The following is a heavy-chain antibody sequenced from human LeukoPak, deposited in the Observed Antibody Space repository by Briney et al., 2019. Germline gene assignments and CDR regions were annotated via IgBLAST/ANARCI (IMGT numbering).Heavy chain of an antibody. V-gene: IGHV1-69*01. Sequence: SVTVSCTASAGTFSIYAISWVRQAPGQGLEWMGGIIPIFGTANYAQKFQGRVTITADESTSTAYMELSSLRSEDTAVYYCAREGDSSGYYYYFDYWGQGTLVTVSS. D-gene: IGHD3-22*01. CDR2: IIPIFGTA. J-gene: IGHJ4*02. CDR3: AREGDSSGYYYYFDY. CDR1: AGTFSIYA.